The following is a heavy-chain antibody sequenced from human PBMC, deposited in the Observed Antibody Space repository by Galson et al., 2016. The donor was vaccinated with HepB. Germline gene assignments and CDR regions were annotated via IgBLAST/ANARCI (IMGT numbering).Heavy chain of an antibody. V-gene: IGHV4-31*03. CDR1: GDSISSSGYY. CDR2: IYYSGST. Sequence: TLSLTCTISGDSISSSGYYWSWVRQHPGKGLEWIGYIYYSGSTFYNPSLTRRVTMSIDTSKNRFSLALSFVTAADTAVYYCARSRTFYSETTGYFFDDWGQGTLVTVSS. J-gene: IGHJ4*02. D-gene: IGHD3-22*01. CDR3: ARSRTFYSETTGYFFDD.